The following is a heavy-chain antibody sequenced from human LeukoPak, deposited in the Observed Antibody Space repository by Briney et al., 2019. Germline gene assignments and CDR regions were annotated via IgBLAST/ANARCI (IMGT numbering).Heavy chain of an antibody. D-gene: IGHD1-26*01. Sequence: GESLKISCKGSGYTFTSQWIGWVRQMPGKSPEWTGIIYPSDSDTRYSPSFAGHVTISVDKSISTAYLQWSRLKASDIAMYYCASGTCDSESCYIGIDYWGQGTLVTVSS. V-gene: IGHV5-51*01. CDR3: ASGTCDSESCYIGIDY. CDR1: GYTFTSQW. J-gene: IGHJ4*02. CDR2: IYPSDSDT.